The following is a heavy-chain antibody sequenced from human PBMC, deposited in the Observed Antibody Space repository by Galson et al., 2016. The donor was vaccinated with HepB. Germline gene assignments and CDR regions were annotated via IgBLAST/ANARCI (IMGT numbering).Heavy chain of an antibody. J-gene: IGHJ4*02. CDR2: IFHGGST. CDR3: ARGNSYKWDY. V-gene: IGHV4-4*02. D-gene: IGHD1-20*01. CDR1: GDSISSFGW. Sequence: SETLSLTCAASGDSISSFGWWSWARQVPGKGLEWIGEIFHGGSTNYNPSLKSRVTISIDISKNQISLILSSVTAADTAVYYCARGNSYKWDYWGQGTLVTVSS.